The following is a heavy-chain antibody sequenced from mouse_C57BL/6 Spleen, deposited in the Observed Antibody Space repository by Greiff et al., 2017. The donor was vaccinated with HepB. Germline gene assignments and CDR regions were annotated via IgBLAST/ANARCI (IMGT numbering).Heavy chain of an antibody. V-gene: IGHV3-6*01. CDR2: ISYDGSN. J-gene: IGHJ1*03. Sequence: EVKLMESGPGLVKPSQSLSLTCSVTGYSITSGYYWNWIRQFPGNKLEWMGYISYDGSNNYNPSLKNRISITRDTSKNQFFLKLNSVTTEDTATYYCARVGHYGSSYGYFDVWGTGTTVTVSS. CDR1: GYSITSGYY. D-gene: IGHD1-1*01. CDR3: ARVGHYGSSYGYFDV.